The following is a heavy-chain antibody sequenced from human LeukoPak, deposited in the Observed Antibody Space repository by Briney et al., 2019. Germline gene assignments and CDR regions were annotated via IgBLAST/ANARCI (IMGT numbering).Heavy chain of an antibody. CDR2: INPNSGGT. CDR1: GYTFTSYD. CDR3: ARVGYCTKGVCMNYDY. Sequence: GASVKVSCKASGYTFTSYDINWVRQAPGQGLEWMGWINPNSGGTRYAQTFQGRITVTRDTSTSTAYMELSGLRDDDTAVYYCARVGYCTKGVCMNYDYWGQGTLVTVSS. D-gene: IGHD2-8*01. V-gene: IGHV1-2*02. J-gene: IGHJ4*02.